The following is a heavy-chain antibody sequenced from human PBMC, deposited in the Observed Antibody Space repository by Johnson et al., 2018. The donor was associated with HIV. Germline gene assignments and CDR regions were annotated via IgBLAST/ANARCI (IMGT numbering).Heavy chain of an antibody. CDR2: ISYDGSNK. J-gene: IGHJ3*02. D-gene: IGHD4-17*01. V-gene: IGHV3-30*03. CDR3: ARALTTDAFDI. CDR1: GFTFRSYG. Sequence: QVQLVESGGGVVQPGRSLRLSCAVSGFTFRSYGVHCVRQAPGKGLEWVAVISYDGSNKYYADSVKGRFTISRDNSKNTLYLQMNSLRAEDTAVYYCARALTTDAFDIWGQGTMVTVSS.